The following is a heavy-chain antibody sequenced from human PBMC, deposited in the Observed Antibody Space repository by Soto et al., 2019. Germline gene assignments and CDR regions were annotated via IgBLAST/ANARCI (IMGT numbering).Heavy chain of an antibody. CDR2: IFESGVT. V-gene: IGHV4-34*02. CDR1: EGSLTGYY. D-gene: IGHD5-18*01. J-gene: IGHJ1*01. CDR3: AKRFRGYSFGND. Sequence: HVRLQQWGAGLLRPSGTLSLTCNVSEGSLTGYYWAWTRQSPGHGLEWIGEIFESGVTYYNPSLKPRVTMSIETSKNQFSLRLTSVTAADTAVYYCAKRFRGYSFGNDWGQGILVTVSS.